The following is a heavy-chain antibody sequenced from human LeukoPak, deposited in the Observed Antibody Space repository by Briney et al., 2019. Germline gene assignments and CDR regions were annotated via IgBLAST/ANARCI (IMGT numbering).Heavy chain of an antibody. D-gene: IGHD6-13*01. V-gene: IGHV4-59*12. Sequence: SETLSLTCTVSGGSISSYYWTWIRQPPGKGLEWIGYIYYSGSTNYNPSLKSRVTISVDTSKNQFSLKLSSVAAADTAVYYCARDRAYSSSWSDAFDIWGQGTMVTVSS. J-gene: IGHJ3*02. CDR3: ARDRAYSSSWSDAFDI. CDR1: GGSISSYY. CDR2: IYYSGST.